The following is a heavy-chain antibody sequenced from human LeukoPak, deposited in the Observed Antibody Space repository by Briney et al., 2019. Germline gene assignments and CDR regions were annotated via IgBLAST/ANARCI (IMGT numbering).Heavy chain of an antibody. Sequence: PSVTLSLTCTVSGDSISKYYWNWIRQTPGKGPEWIGYIYYSGSTNYNPSLKSRVTIPVDTSKNQFSLRLTSVPAADTAVYYCARRPWGRMDVWGQGTLVTV. CDR3: ARRPWGRMDV. J-gene: IGHJ4*02. D-gene: IGHD1-26*01. CDR2: IYYSGST. V-gene: IGHV4-59*12. CDR1: GDSISKYY.